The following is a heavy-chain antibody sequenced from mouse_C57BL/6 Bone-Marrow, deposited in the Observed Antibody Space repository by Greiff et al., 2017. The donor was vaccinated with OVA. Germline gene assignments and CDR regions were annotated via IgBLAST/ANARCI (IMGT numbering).Heavy chain of an antibody. J-gene: IGHJ3*01. CDR1: GYTFTSYW. CDR3: ARGWGLRQGFAY. CDR2: IDPSDSET. D-gene: IGHD2-4*01. V-gene: IGHV1-52*01. Sequence: QVQLQQPGAELVRPGSSVKLSCKASGYTFTSYWMHWVKQRPIQGLEWIGNIDPSDSETHYNQKFKDKATLTVDKSSSTAYMQLSSLTSEDSAVYYCARGWGLRQGFAYWGQGTLVTVSA.